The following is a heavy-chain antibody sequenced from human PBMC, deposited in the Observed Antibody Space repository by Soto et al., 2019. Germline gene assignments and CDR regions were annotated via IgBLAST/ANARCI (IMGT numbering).Heavy chain of an antibody. D-gene: IGHD3-10*01. Sequence: GASVKVSCKASGYTFTSYGISWVRQAPGQGLEWMGWISAYNGNTNYAQKLQGRVTMTTDTSTSTAYMELRSLRSDDTAVYYCARENRASPARAYYGMDVWGQGPTVTVSS. V-gene: IGHV1-18*01. CDR2: ISAYNGNT. CDR3: ARENRASPARAYYGMDV. CDR1: GYTFTSYG. J-gene: IGHJ6*02.